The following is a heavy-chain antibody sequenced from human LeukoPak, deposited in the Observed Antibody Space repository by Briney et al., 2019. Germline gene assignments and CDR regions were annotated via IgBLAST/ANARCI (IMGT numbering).Heavy chain of an antibody. CDR1: GGTFSSYA. J-gene: IGHJ3*02. CDR3: ARVLAGSSERESSIAARRYAFDI. CDR2: IIPIFGAA. D-gene: IGHD6-6*01. V-gene: IGHV1-69*13. Sequence: ASVKVSCKASGGTFSSYAISWVRQAPGQGLEWMGGIIPIFGAANYAQKFQGRVTITADESTSTAYMELSSLRSEDTAVYYCARVLAGSSERESSIAARRYAFDIWGQGTMVTVSS.